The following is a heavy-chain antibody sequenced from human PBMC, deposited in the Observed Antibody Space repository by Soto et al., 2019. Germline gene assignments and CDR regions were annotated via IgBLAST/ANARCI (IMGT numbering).Heavy chain of an antibody. D-gene: IGHD3-3*01. CDR1: GGSFSGYY. V-gene: IGHV4-34*01. J-gene: IGHJ5*02. CDR2: INHSGST. Sequence: SETLSLTCAVYGGSFSGYYWSWIRQPPGKGLEWIGEINHSGSTNYNPSLKSRVTISVDTSKNQFSLKLSSVTAADTAVYYCARGTTIFGVVRSPHRWFDPWGQGTLVTVSS. CDR3: ARGTTIFGVVRSPHRWFDP.